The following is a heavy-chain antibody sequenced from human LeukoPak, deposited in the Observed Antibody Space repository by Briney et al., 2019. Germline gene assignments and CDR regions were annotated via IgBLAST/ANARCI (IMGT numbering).Heavy chain of an antibody. Sequence: GGSLRLSCAASGFTFSSYSMNWVRQAPGKGLEWVSSISSSSSYIYYADSVKGRFTISRDNAKNSLYLKMNSLRAEDTAVYYCAREYCSGGSCYSYYYYGMDVWGKGTTVTVSS. CDR1: GFTFSSYS. J-gene: IGHJ6*04. CDR3: AREYCSGGSCYSYYYYGMDV. D-gene: IGHD2-15*01. V-gene: IGHV3-21*01. CDR2: ISSSSSYI.